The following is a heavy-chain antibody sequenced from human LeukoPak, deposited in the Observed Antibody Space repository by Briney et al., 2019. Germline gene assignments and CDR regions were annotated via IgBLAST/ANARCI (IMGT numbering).Heavy chain of an antibody. V-gene: IGHV3-30*02. CDR1: KFSFSSYG. D-gene: IGHD6-6*01. J-gene: IGHJ4*02. Sequence: PGGSLRLSCAASKFSFSSYGMHWVRQAPGKGLEWVAFIRNDGSSKQYADSVKGRFTISRDNSKNTLYLQMNSLKSKDTAVYYCAKFGSSGLQGYWGQGTLVTVSS. CDR2: IRNDGSSK. CDR3: AKFGSSGLQGY.